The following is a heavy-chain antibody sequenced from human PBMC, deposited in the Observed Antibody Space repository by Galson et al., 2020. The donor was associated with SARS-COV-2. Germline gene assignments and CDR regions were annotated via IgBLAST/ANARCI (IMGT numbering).Heavy chain of an antibody. CDR3: ARYKVGAVSDY. J-gene: IGHJ4*02. V-gene: IGHV3-48*01. D-gene: IGHD1-26*01. Sequence: GGSLRLSCTASGFTFRSYSMTWVRQAPGKGLEWVSYISSTSSSIYYADSVKGRFTISRDNAKNSLYLQMNSLRAEDTAVYYCARYKVGAVSDYWGQGTRVTASS. CDR1: GFTFRSYS. CDR2: ISSTSSSI.